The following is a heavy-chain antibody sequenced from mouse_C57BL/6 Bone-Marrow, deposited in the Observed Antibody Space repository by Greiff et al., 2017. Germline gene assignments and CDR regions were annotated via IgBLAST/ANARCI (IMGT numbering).Heavy chain of an antibody. CDR3: ARGGWLLTFDY. Sequence: QVQLQQPGAELVKPGASVKLSCKASGYTFTSYWMHWVKQRPGRGLEWIGRIDPTSGGTKYNEKFTGKATLTVDKPSSTAYMQLSSLTSEDSAVYYCARGGWLLTFDYWGQGTTLTVSS. J-gene: IGHJ2*01. CDR2: IDPTSGGT. D-gene: IGHD2-3*01. V-gene: IGHV1-72*01. CDR1: GYTFTSYW.